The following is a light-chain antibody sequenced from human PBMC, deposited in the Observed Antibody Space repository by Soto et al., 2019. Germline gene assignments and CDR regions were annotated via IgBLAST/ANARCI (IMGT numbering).Light chain of an antibody. J-gene: IGLJ1*01. Sequence: QSVLTQPASVSGSPGQSITISCTGTSSDVGAYNLVSWYQHLPDKAPKLIISEVTNRPLGVSDRFSGSKSGNTASLTISGLQAEDEADYYCASLTTTNFVFGSGTKVTVL. CDR3: ASLTTTNFV. CDR1: SSDVGAYNL. V-gene: IGLV2-14*01. CDR2: EVT.